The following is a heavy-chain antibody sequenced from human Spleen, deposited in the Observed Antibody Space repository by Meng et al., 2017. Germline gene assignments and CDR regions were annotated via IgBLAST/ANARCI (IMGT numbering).Heavy chain of an antibody. Sequence: GESLKISCKGSGYSFTSYWIGWVRQMPGKGLEWMGIIYPGDSDTIYSPSFQGQVTISADRSVTAAYLQWRSLQASDTAIYYCARRRSDDYNFGSFDLWGQGTVVTVSS. D-gene: IGHD5-24*01. V-gene: IGHV5-51*01. CDR2: IYPGDSDT. J-gene: IGHJ4*03. CDR3: ARRRSDDYNFGSFDL. CDR1: GYSFTSYW.